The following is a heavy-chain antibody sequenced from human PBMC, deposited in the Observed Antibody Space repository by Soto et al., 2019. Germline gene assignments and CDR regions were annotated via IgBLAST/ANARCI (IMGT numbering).Heavy chain of an antibody. CDR1: GYTFTSYG. V-gene: IGHV1-18*01. D-gene: IGHD6-13*01. CDR2: IIAYNGNT. CDR3: ASFSIAADDPYGMDV. Sequence: QVQLVQSGAEVKKPGASVKVSCKASGYTFTSYGISWVRQAPGQGLEWRGWIIAYNGNTTSAQKLQGRVTMTTDTSTSTAYMERRRLRADDTAVYYCASFSIAADDPYGMDVWGQGTTVTVSS. J-gene: IGHJ6*02.